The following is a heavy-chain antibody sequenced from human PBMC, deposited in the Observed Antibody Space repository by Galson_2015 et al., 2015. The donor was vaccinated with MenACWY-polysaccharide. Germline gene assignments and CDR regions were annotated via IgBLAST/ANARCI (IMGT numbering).Heavy chain of an antibody. CDR2: IKSKTDGGTT. D-gene: IGHD2-2*01. CDR1: GFTFSNAW. V-gene: IGHV3-15*01. CDR3: TTDRCSSTSCRYYYYYGMDV. J-gene: IGHJ6*02. Sequence: SLRLSCAASGFTFSNAWMSWVRQAPGKGLEWVGRIKSKTDGGTTDYAAPVKGRFTISRDDSKNTLYLQMNSLKTEDTAVYYCTTDRCSSTSCRYYYYYGMDVWGQGTTVTVSS.